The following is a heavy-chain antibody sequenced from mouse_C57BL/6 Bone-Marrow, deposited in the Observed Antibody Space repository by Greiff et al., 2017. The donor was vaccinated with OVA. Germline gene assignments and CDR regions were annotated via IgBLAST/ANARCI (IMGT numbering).Heavy chain of an antibody. CDR2: INPNNGGT. V-gene: IGHV1-22*01. J-gene: IGHJ3*01. D-gene: IGHD1-1*01. Sequence: VQLQQSGPELVKPGASVKMSCKASGYTFTDYNMHWVKQSHGKSLEWIGYINPNNGGTSYNQKFKGKATLTVNKSSSTAYMELRSLTSEDSAVYYCAVTTVVEEAWFAYWGQGTLVTVSA. CDR3: AVTTVVEEAWFAY. CDR1: GYTFTDYN.